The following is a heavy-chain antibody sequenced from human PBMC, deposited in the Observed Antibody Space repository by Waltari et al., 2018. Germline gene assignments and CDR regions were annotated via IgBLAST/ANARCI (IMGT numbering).Heavy chain of an antibody. CDR2: IYYSGST. CDR3: ARDSYDFWSGYLRHGMDV. J-gene: IGHJ6*02. Sequence: QVQLQESGPGLVKPSETLSLTCTVSGGSISSHYWSWIRQPPGKGLEWIGYIYYSGSTNYNPSLKSRVTISVDTSKNQFSLKLSSVTAADTAVYYCARDSYDFWSGYLRHGMDVWGQGTTVTVSS. D-gene: IGHD3-3*01. V-gene: IGHV4-59*11. CDR1: GGSISSHY.